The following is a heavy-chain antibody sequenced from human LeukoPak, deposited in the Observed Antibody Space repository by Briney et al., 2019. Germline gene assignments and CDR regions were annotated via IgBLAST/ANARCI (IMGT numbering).Heavy chain of an antibody. CDR3: VRGRPYMDV. CDR2: ITSSSSYL. V-gene: IGHV3-21*01. CDR1: GVTFSYT. Sequence: GGSLRLSCAVSGVTFSYTMHWVRQAPGKGLEWVSSITSSSSYLYYADSIKGRFTISRDNTKNSLYLQMNSLRSEDTAVYYCVRGRPYMDVWGKGTTVTVSS. J-gene: IGHJ6*04.